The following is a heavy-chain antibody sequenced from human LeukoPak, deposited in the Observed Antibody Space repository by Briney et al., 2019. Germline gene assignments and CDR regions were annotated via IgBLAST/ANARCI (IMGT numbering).Heavy chain of an antibody. CDR2: INPNSGGT. V-gene: IGHV1-2*02. CDR3: ARGYCSSTSCNDAFDI. Sequence: ASVKVSCKASGCTFTGYYLHWVRQAPGQGLEWMGWINPNSGGTNYAQKFQGSVTMTRDTSISTAYMELSRLRSDDTAVYYCARGYCSSTSCNDAFDIWGQGTMVTVSS. J-gene: IGHJ3*02. CDR1: GCTFTGYY. D-gene: IGHD2-2*01.